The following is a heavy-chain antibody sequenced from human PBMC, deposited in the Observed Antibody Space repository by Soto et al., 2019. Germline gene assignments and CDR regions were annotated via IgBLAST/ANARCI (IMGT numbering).Heavy chain of an antibody. V-gene: IGHV4-34*01. CDR1: GGSFSGYY. D-gene: IGHD6-13*01. CDR3: ARGLFPLYSSLGGCRFDP. J-gene: IGHJ5*02. CDR2: INHSGST. Sequence: QVQLQQWGAGLLKPSETLSLTCAVYGGSFSGYYWSWIRQPPGKGLEWIGEINHSGSTNYNPSLKSRVTISVDTSKNQFSLKLSSVTAADTAVYYCARGLFPLYSSLGGCRFDPWGQGTLVTVSS.